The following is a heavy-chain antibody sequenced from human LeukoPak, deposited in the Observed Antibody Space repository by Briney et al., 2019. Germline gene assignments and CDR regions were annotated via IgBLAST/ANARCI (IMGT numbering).Heavy chain of an antibody. J-gene: IGHJ3*02. D-gene: IGHD3-10*02. V-gene: IGHV1-18*01. CDR2: ISAYNGNT. CDR1: GYIFTNFG. Sequence: GASVKLSCKASGYIFTNFGISWVRKPPGQGLECMGWISAYNGNTAYAPKSQDRITMTTDTSTSTAYMELRSLRSDDTAVYFCARDEVVRGVINAFDIRGQGTPGTVSS. CDR3: ARDEVVRGVINAFDI.